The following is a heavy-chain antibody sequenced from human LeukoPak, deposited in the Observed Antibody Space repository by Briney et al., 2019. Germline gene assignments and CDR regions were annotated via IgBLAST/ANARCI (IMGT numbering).Heavy chain of an antibody. V-gene: IGHV3-30*18. CDR3: AKPHGKGGYYDSSAKVYFDY. CDR2: ISYDGSNK. Sequence: GGSLRLSCAASGFTFSSYGMHWVRQAPSKGLEWVAVISYDGSNKYYADSVKGRFTISRDNSKNTLYLQMNSLRAEDTAVYYCAKPHGKGGYYDSSAKVYFDYWGQGTLVTVSS. D-gene: IGHD3-22*01. CDR1: GFTFSSYG. J-gene: IGHJ4*02.